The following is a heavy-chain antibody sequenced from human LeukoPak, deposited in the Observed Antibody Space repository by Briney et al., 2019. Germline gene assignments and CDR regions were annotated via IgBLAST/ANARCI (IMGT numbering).Heavy chain of an antibody. CDR3: ARLLDNDSSGDPDTFDV. CDR1: GDSIISFY. D-gene: IGHD3-22*01. Sequence: SETLSLTCTVSGDSIISFYWSWIRQPPGKGLEWIGYRNYNGRTYYKPSLQSRVTISVDTSNNYFSLRLTSVTAADTAVYYCARLLDNDSSGDPDTFDVWGQGTMVTVSS. J-gene: IGHJ3*01. CDR2: RNYNGRT. V-gene: IGHV4-59*13.